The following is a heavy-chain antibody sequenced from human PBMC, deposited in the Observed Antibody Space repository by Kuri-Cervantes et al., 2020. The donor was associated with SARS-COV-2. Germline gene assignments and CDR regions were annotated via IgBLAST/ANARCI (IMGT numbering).Heavy chain of an antibody. CDR2: IYTSGST. CDR3: ARWGYSSSSSGLGYYYYYMDV. V-gene: IGHV4-4*07. Sequence: SETLSLTCTVSGGSISSYYWSWIRQPAGKGLEWIGRIYTSGSTNYNPSLKSRVTMSVDTSKNQFSLKLSSVTAADTAVYYCARWGYSSSSSGLGYYYYYMDVWGKGTTVTVSS. J-gene: IGHJ6*03. D-gene: IGHD6-6*01. CDR1: GGSISSYY.